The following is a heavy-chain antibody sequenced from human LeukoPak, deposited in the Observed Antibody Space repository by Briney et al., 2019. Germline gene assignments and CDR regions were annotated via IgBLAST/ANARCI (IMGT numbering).Heavy chain of an antibody. CDR1: GFTFSSYA. CDR2: ISGSGGST. D-gene: IGHD3-22*01. CDR3: ANHGSSDSSGYNWFDP. J-gene: IGHJ5*02. Sequence: SGGSLRLSCAASGFTFSSYAMSWVRQAPGKGLEWVSAISGSGGSTYYADSVKGRFTISRDNSKNTLYLQMNSLRVEDTAVYYCANHGSSDSSGYNWFDPWGQGTLVTVSS. V-gene: IGHV3-23*01.